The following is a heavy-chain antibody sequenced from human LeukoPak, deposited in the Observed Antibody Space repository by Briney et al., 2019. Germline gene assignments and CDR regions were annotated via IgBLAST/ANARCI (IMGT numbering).Heavy chain of an antibody. CDR3: ATNGYSRSSADY. CDR2: INHSGST. J-gene: IGHJ4*02. V-gene: IGHV4-34*01. CDR1: GGSFSGYY. D-gene: IGHD6-6*01. Sequence: SETLSLTCAVYGGSFSGYYWSWIRQPPGKGLEWIGEINHSGSTNYNPSLKSRVTISVDTSKNQSSLKLSSVTAADTAVYYCATNGYSRSSADYWGQGTLVTVSS.